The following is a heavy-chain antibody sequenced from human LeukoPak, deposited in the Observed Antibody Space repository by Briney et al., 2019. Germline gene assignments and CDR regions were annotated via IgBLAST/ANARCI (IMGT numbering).Heavy chain of an antibody. CDR1: GFIFRHYA. J-gene: IGHJ4*02. D-gene: IGHD3-9*01. Sequence: GASLRLSCEGSGFIFRHYAMSWVRQAPGKGLEWVSAITGSGDTTYYADSVKGRFTISRDNSKNTLYVEMNTLRAEDTAVYYCAKWGDYDILTGYYVSDFWGQGTLVTVSS. CDR2: ITGSGDTT. V-gene: IGHV3-23*01. CDR3: AKWGDYDILTGYYVSDF.